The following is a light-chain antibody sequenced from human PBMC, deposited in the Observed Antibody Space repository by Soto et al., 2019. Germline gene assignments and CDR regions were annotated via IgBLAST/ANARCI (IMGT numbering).Light chain of an antibody. Sequence: EILLTQSPGTLSLSPGEISTLXXRASXSVSNSYLAWYQQKRGQAPRLLXXGTSSRATGIPDRFSGSGSGTDFTLTISRLEPEDFAVYFCQHYVPSPETWTFGQGTKVDIK. CDR3: QHYVPSPETWT. V-gene: IGKV3-20*01. J-gene: IGKJ1*01. CDR2: GTS. CDR1: XSVSNSY.